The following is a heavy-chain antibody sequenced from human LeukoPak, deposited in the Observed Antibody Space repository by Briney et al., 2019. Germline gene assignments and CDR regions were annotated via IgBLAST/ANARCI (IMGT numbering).Heavy chain of an antibody. CDR2: INHSGST. V-gene: IGHV4-34*01. CDR1: GGSFSGYY. Sequence: SETLSLTCAVYGGSFSGYYWSWIRQPPGKGLEWIGEINHSGSTNYNPSLKSRVTISVDTSKNQFSLKLSSVTAADTAVYYGARGPTTVRVGVVDYWGQGTLVTVSS. D-gene: IGHD4-17*01. CDR3: ARGPTTVRVGVVDY. J-gene: IGHJ4*02.